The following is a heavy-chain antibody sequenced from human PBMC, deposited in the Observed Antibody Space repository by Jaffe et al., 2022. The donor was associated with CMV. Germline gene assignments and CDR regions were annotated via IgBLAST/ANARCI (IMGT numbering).Heavy chain of an antibody. J-gene: IGHJ6*03. D-gene: IGHD3-3*01. CDR1: GGSFSGYY. Sequence: QVQLQQWGAGLLKPSETLSLTCAVYGGSFSGYYWSWIRQPPGKGLEWIGEINHSGSTNYNPSLKSRVTISVDTSKNQFSLKLSSVTAADTAVYYCARGAITIFGVVMSYYYYYMDVWGKGTTVTVSS. CDR3: ARGAITIFGVVMSYYYYYMDV. V-gene: IGHV4-34*01. CDR2: INHSGST.